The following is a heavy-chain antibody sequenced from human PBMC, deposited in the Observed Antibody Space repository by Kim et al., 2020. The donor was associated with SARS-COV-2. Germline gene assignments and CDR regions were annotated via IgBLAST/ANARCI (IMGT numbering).Heavy chain of an antibody. CDR1: GYTFTSYA. Sequence: ASVKVSCKASGYTFTSYAMHWVRQAPGQRLEWMGWINAGNGNTKYSQKFQGRVTITRDTSASTAYMELSSLRSEDTAVYYCALQRLLFDSDPIDYWGQGTLVTVSS. CDR2: INAGNGNT. J-gene: IGHJ4*02. D-gene: IGHD2-2*01. CDR3: ALQRLLFDSDPIDY. V-gene: IGHV1-3*01.